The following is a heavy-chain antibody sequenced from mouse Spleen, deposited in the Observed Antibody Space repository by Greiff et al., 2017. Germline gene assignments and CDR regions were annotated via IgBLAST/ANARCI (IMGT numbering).Heavy chain of an antibody. CDR2: ISYDGSN. V-gene: IGHV3-6*01. D-gene: IGHD4-1*01. CDR3: AREGTGLFAY. CDR1: GYSITSGYY. J-gene: IGHJ3*01. Sequence: EVQLQESGPGLVKPSQSLSLTCSVPGYSITSGYYWNWIRQFPGNKLEWMGYISYDGSNNYNPSLKNRISITRDTSKNQFFLKLNSVTTEDTATYYCAREGTGLFAYWGQGTLVTVSA.